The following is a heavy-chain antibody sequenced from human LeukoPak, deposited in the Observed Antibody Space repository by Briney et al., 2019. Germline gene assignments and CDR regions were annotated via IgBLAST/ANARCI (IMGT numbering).Heavy chain of an antibody. CDR2: IYYSGST. CDR3: ALTRITMIVVVIPWFDP. V-gene: IGHV4-39*01. J-gene: IGHJ5*02. CDR1: GGSISSSSYC. Sequence: NPSETLSLTCTVSGGSISSSSYCWGWIRQPPGKGLEWIGSIYYSGSTYYHPSLKSRVTISVDTSKNQFSLKLSSVTAADTAVYYCALTRITMIVVVIPWFDPWGQGTLVTVSS. D-gene: IGHD3-22*01.